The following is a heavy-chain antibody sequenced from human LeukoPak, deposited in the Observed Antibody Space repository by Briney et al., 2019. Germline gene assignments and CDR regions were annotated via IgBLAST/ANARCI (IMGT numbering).Heavy chain of an antibody. J-gene: IGHJ6*03. V-gene: IGHV1-69*05. CDR1: GGTFSSYA. D-gene: IGHD3-16*01. CDR3: ARGDRFGSYYYYMDV. CDR2: IIPIFGTA. Sequence: GASVKVSCKASGGTFSSYAISWVRQAPGQGLEWMGGIIPIFGTANYAQKFQGRVTITRNTSISTAYMELSSLRSEDTAVYYCARGDRFGSYYYYMDVWGKGTTVTVSS.